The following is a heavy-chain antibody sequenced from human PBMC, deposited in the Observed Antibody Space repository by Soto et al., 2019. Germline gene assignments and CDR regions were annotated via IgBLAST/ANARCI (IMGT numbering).Heavy chain of an antibody. V-gene: IGHV4-34*01. CDR2: INHSGST. D-gene: IGHD6-19*01. Sequence: TLSLTCAVYGGSFSGYYWSWIRQPPGKGLEWIGEINHSGSTNYNPSLKSRVTISVDTSKNQFSLKLSSVTAADTAVYYCARGSYSSGSSHPTYYYYYGMDVWGQGTTVTVSS. CDR1: GGSFSGYY. CDR3: ARGSYSSGSSHPTYYYYYGMDV. J-gene: IGHJ6*02.